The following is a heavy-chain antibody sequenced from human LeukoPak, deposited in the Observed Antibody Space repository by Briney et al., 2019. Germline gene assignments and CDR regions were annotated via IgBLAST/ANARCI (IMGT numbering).Heavy chain of an antibody. CDR3: VRGQVATNWPSSFFDC. Sequence: GALRLSCAASGVTVSDNYMNWVRPAPGEGLGWGSVIYSGGSTYYADSVKGRFTISSDNSKNTLYLQMNSLRAEDTAVYYCVRGQVATNWPSSFFDCWGQGTLVTVSS. CDR1: GVTVSDNY. J-gene: IGHJ4*02. D-gene: IGHD5-24*01. CDR2: IYSGGST. V-gene: IGHV3-53*01.